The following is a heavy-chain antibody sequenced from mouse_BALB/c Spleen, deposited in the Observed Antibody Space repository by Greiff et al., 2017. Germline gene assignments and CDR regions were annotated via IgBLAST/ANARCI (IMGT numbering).Heavy chain of an antibody. CDR2: IYPSDSYT. D-gene: IGHD2-4*01. J-gene: IGHJ3*01. CDR1: GYTFTSYW. Sequence: QVQLQQPGAELVRPGASVKLSCKASGYTFTSYWINWVKQRPGQGLEWIGNIYPSDSYTNYNQKFKDKATLTVDKSSSTAYMQLSSPTSEDSAVYYCTRSDDYAWCAYWGQGTLVTVSA. V-gene: IGHV1-69*02. CDR3: TRSDDYAWCAY.